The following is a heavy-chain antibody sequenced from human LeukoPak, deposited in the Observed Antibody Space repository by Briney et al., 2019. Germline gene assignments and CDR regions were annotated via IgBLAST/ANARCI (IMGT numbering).Heavy chain of an antibody. CDR3: ARDRFTMVRGVIKGYFDY. J-gene: IGHJ4*02. CDR2: MNPNSGNT. CDR1: GYTFTSYG. V-gene: IGHV1-8*02. D-gene: IGHD3-10*01. Sequence: ASVKVSCKASGYTFTSYGISWVRQAPGQGLEWMGWMNPNSGNTGYAQKFQGRVTMTRNTSISTAYMELSSLRSEDTAVYYCARDRFTMVRGVIKGYFDYWGQGTLVTVSS.